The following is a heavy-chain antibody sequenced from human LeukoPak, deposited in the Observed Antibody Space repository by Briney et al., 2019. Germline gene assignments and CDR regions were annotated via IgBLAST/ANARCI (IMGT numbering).Heavy chain of an antibody. CDR3: ARGYYDFWSGYYSILFDY. J-gene: IGHJ4*02. D-gene: IGHD3-3*01. Sequence: QPGRSLRLSCAASGFTFSSYGMHWVRQAPGKGLEWVAVISYDGSNKYYADSVKGRFTISRDNSKNTLYLQMNSLRAEDTAVYYCARGYYDFWSGYYSILFDYWGQGTLVTVSS. CDR2: ISYDGSNK. CDR1: GFTFSSYG. V-gene: IGHV3-30*03.